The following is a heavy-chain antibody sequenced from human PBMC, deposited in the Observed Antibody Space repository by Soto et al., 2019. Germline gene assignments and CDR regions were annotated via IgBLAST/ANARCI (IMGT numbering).Heavy chain of an antibody. J-gene: IGHJ4*02. Sequence: GESLKISCKGSGYSFAGYWITWVRQKPGKGLEWMGRIDPSDSQTYYSPSFRGHVTISATKSITTVFLQWSSLRASGTAMYYCARQIYDSDTGPNFQYYFDSWGQGTPVTVSS. V-gene: IGHV5-10-1*01. CDR2: IDPSDSQT. CDR3: ARQIYDSDTGPNFQYYFDS. CDR1: GYSFAGYW. D-gene: IGHD3-22*01.